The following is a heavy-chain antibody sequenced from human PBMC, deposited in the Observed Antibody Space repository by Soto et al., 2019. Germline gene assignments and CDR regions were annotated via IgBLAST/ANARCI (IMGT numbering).Heavy chain of an antibody. V-gene: IGHV3-72*01. Sequence: EVQLVQSGGGLVQPGGSLRLSCAVSGFTFSDHYMDWVRQAPGKGLEWVARSRNKPSSYTTEYAASVQGRFTISRDDSENSLYLQMNSLRNEDTAVYYCARGSGTTRDFDYWGQGTLVTVSS. J-gene: IGHJ4*02. CDR1: GFTFSDHY. CDR3: ARGSGTTRDFDY. CDR2: SRNKPSSYTT. D-gene: IGHD1-26*01.